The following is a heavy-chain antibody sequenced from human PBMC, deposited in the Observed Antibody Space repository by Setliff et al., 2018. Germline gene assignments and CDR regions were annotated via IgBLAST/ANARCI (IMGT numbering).Heavy chain of an antibody. CDR1: GGTFSSYA. V-gene: IGHV1-69*06. J-gene: IGHJ1*01. CDR2: IIPLFGTA. CDR3: ARDPWQWLTTFTSAEYFQH. Sequence: SVKVSCKASGGTFSSYAISWVRQAPGQGLEWMGRIIPLFGTANYAQKFQGRVTITADKSTSTAYMELSSLRSEDTAVYYCARDPWQWLTTFTSAEYFQHWGQGTLVTVSS. D-gene: IGHD6-19*01.